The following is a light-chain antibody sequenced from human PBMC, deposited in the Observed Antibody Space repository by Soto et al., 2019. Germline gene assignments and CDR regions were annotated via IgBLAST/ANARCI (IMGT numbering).Light chain of an antibody. CDR3: QSYDSRLTAYV. V-gene: IGLV1-40*01. CDR1: SSSIGAGYD. CDR2: GNN. J-gene: IGLJ1*01. Sequence: QSVLTQPPSVSGAPGQRATISCTGSSSSIGAGYDVHWYHQLPGAAPKLLVSGNNNRPSGVPDRFSASKSGTSASLAITGLQTEDEAQYYCQSYDSRLTAYVFGTGTKLTVL.